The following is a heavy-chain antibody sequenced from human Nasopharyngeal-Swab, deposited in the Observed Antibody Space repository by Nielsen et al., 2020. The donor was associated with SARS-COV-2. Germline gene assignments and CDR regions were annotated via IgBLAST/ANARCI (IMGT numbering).Heavy chain of an antibody. J-gene: IGHJ3*02. CDR1: GGSISSGDYY. CDR2: IYSSANT. V-gene: IGHV4-30-4*01. Sequence: SETLSLTCSVSGGSISSGDYYWSWIRQPPGKGLEWIGYIYSSANTYYNPSLKSRVNMSVDMSKNQFSLKLSSVTAADTAVYCCAREVASANKNAFDIWGQGTMVTVSS. CDR3: AREVASANKNAFDI. D-gene: IGHD2/OR15-2a*01.